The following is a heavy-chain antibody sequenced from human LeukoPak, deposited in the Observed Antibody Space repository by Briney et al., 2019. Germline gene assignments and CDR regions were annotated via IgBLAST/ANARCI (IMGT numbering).Heavy chain of an antibody. D-gene: IGHD2-15*01. V-gene: IGHV1-69*05. Sequence: SVKVSCKASGGTFNSYAINWVRQAPGQGLEWMGGIIPIFDTANYAQKFQGRVTMTRDMSTSTVYMELSSLRSEDTAVYYCARDLGRYCSGGSCYSGRYYYMDVWGKGTTVTVSS. CDR3: ARDLGRYCSGGSCYSGRYYYMDV. CDR1: GGTFNSYA. J-gene: IGHJ6*03. CDR2: IIPIFDTA.